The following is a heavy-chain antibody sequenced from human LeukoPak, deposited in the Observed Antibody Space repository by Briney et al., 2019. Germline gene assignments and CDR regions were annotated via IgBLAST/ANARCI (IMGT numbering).Heavy chain of an antibody. Sequence: GESLKISCKGSGYTFTTYWIAWVRQMPGEGLEWMGIIYPGDSETRYSPSFQGQVTISADKSITTAYLQWGRLKASDTAMHYCTRSPRDGYHDAFDIWGQGTMVTVFS. J-gene: IGHJ3*02. V-gene: IGHV5-51*01. CDR1: GYTFTTYW. CDR2: IYPGDSET. CDR3: TRSPRDGYHDAFDI. D-gene: IGHD5-24*01.